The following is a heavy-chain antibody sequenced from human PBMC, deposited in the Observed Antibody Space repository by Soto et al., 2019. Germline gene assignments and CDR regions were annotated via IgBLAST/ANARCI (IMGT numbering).Heavy chain of an antibody. V-gene: IGHV1-8*01. D-gene: IGHD2-15*01. CDR2: MNPNSGNT. Sequence: ASVKVSCKASGYTFTSYDINWVRQATGQGLEWMGWMNPNSGNTGYAQKFQGRVTMTRNTSISTAYMELSSLRSEDTAVYYCARGLGYCSGPLCALEIWGQGTMVTVSS. CDR3: ARGLGYCSGPLCALEI. CDR1: GYTFTSYD. J-gene: IGHJ3*02.